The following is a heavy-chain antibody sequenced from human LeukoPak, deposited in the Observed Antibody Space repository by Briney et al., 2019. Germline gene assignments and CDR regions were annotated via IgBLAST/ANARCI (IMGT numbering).Heavy chain of an antibody. CDR3: ARGSPRIR. J-gene: IGHJ3*01. Sequence: PGGPRSPSFAASGLTLSDNYMSWIGQAPGKGLEWVSYISSSGSTIYYADSVKGRFTISRDNAKNSLYLQMNSLRAEDTAVYYCARGSPRIRWGQGTMVTVSS. V-gene: IGHV3-11*01. D-gene: IGHD2-15*01. CDR2: ISSSGSTI. CDR1: GLTLSDNY.